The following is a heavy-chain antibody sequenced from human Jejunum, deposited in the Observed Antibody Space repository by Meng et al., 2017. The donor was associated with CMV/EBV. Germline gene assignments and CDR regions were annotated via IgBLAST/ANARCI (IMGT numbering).Heavy chain of an antibody. CDR1: GFTFSVYA. J-gene: IGHJ4*02. D-gene: IGHD6-13*01. V-gene: IGHV3-23*01. CDR2: ISGSGANT. Sequence: EVQLLESGGGWVQPGGSLRVSCAASGFTFSVYAMSWVRQAPGKGLKWVSAISGSGANTYYADFARGRFTISRVSSTNTLYLQMNSLRAEDTAVYYCATSLEGLAAPYFDYWGQGTLVTVSS. CDR3: ATSLEGLAAPYFDY.